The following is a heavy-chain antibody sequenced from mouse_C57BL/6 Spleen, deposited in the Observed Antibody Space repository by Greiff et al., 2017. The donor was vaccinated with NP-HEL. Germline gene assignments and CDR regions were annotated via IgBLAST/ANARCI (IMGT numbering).Heavy chain of an antibody. CDR1: GYSITSGYY. CDR3: ARVLYSAMDY. CDR2: ISYDGSN. V-gene: IGHV3-6*01. Sequence: VQLQQSGPGLVKPSQSLSLTCSVTGYSITSGYYWNWIRQFPGNKLEWMGYISYDGSNNYNPSLKNRISITRDISKNQFFLKLNSVTTEDTATYYCARVLYSAMDYWGQGTSVTVSS. D-gene: IGHD2-12*01. J-gene: IGHJ4*01.